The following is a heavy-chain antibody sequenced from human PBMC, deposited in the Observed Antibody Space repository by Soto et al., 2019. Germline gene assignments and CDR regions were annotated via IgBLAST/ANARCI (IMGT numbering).Heavy chain of an antibody. CDR2: ISYDGSNK. J-gene: IGHJ4*02. CDR1: GFTFSSYA. Sequence: GGYLRLSCAASGFTFSSYAMHWVRQAPGKGLEWVAVISYDGSNKYYADSVKGRFTISRDNSKNTLYLQMNSLRAEDTAVYYCARLSQWLAFDYWGQGTLVTVSS. D-gene: IGHD6-19*01. V-gene: IGHV3-30-3*01. CDR3: ARLSQWLAFDY.